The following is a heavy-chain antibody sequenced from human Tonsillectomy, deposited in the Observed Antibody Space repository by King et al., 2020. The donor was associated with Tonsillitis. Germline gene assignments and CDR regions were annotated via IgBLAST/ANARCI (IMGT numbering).Heavy chain of an antibody. CDR2: ISYDGSNK. J-gene: IGHJ4*02. V-gene: IGHV3-30*04. CDR1: GFTFSSYP. D-gene: IGHD6-13*01. CDR3: ARESLASEDSSSWYEPFDF. Sequence: HVQLVESGGGVVQPGRFLRLSCAASGFTFSSYPMHWVRQAPGKGLEWVAVISYDGSNKYYADSVKGRFTISRDNSKNTLFLQMSSLRAEDTAVYYCARESLASEDSSSWYEPFDFWGQGTLVSVSS.